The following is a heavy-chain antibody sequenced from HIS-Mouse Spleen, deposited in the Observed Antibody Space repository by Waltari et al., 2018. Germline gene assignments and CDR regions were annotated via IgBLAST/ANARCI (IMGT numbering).Heavy chain of an antibody. CDR3: ARGGGPLFGY. D-gene: IGHD3-16*01. Sequence: QVQLQQWGAGLVKPSETLSLTCAVYGGSFSGYYWSWIRQPPGKGLEWIGEINHSGSTNYNPSLKSRVTISVDTSKNQFSLKLSSVTAADTAVYYCARGGGPLFGYWGQGTLVTVSS. CDR2: INHSGST. J-gene: IGHJ4*02. CDR1: GGSFSGYY. V-gene: IGHV4-34*01.